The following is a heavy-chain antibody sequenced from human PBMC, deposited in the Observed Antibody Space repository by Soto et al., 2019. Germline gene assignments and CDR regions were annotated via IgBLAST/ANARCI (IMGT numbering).Heavy chain of an antibody. CDR2: IYSGGTT. J-gene: IGHJ5*02. Sequence: EVPLVESGGGLIQPGGSLRLSCAASGFTVSSNYMSWVRQAPGKGLEWVSVIYSGGTTYYADSVKGRFTISRDNSKNTLYLQMNSLRAEDTAVYYCARDVYSSGWYATWGQGTLVTVSS. D-gene: IGHD6-19*01. V-gene: IGHV3-53*01. CDR3: ARDVYSSGWYAT. CDR1: GFTVSSNY.